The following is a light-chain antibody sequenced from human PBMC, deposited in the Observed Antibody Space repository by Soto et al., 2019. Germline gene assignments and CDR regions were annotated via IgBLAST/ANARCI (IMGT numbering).Light chain of an antibody. CDR1: QSVSSN. V-gene: IGKV3-15*01. CDR3: QQYNNWPRT. Sequence: EIVMTQSPATLSVSPGERATLSCRASQSVSSNLAWYQQNPGKAPRLLIYGASTRATGIPARFSGSGSGTEFTLTISSLQSEDFAVYYCQQYNNWPRTFGQGTKVEIK. J-gene: IGKJ1*01. CDR2: GAS.